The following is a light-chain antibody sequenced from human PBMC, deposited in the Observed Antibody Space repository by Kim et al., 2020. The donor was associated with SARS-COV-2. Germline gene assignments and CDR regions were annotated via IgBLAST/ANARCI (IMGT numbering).Light chain of an antibody. Sequence: EIVLTQSPGTLSLSPGERATLSCKASQTVSSIYLAWYQQKPGQAPRLLLHGASSRATGIPDRFSGSVSGTDFTLTISRLEPEDFAVYFCHHYGSSPLAFGGGTKVDIK. J-gene: IGKJ4*01. V-gene: IGKV3-20*01. CDR3: HHYGSSPLA. CDR1: QTVSSIY. CDR2: GAS.